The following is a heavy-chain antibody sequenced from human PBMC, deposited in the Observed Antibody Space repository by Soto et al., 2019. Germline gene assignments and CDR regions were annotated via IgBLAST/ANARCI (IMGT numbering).Heavy chain of an antibody. Sequence: KPSETLSLTCTVSGGSISSYYWSWIRQPAGKGLEWIGRIYTSGSTNYNPSLKSRVTMSVDTSKNQFSLKLSSVTAADTAVYYCARVDDYVWGSYRYTRYYFDYWGQGTLVTVSS. CDR3: ARVDDYVWGSYRYTRYYFDY. D-gene: IGHD3-16*02. CDR1: GGSISSYY. V-gene: IGHV4-4*07. J-gene: IGHJ4*02. CDR2: IYTSGST.